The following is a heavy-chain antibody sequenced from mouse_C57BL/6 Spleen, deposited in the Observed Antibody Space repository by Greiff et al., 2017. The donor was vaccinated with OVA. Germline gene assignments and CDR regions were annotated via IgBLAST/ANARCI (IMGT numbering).Heavy chain of an antibody. CDR1: GYTFTDYN. CDR3: ARETVYDYDGADY. J-gene: IGHJ2*01. V-gene: IGHV1-22*01. Sequence: VQLKESGPELVKPGASVKMSCKASGYTFTDYNMHWVKQSHGKSLEWIGYINPNNGGTSYNQKFKGKATLTVNKSSSTAYMELRSLTSEDSAVYYCARETVYDYDGADYWGQGTTLTVSS. D-gene: IGHD2-4*01. CDR2: INPNNGGT.